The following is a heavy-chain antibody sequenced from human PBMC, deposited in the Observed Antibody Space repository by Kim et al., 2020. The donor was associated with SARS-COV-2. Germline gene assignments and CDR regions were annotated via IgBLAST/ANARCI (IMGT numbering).Heavy chain of an antibody. CDR3: AREDPWLQIGFDY. D-gene: IGHD5-12*01. J-gene: IGHJ4*02. Sequence: YADSVKGRFTISRDNSKNTLYLQMNSLRAKDTAVYYCAREDPWLQIGFDYWGQGTLVTVSS. V-gene: IGHV3-33*01.